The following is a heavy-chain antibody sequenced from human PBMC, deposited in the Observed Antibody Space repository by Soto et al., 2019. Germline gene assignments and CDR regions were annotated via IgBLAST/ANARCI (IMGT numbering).Heavy chain of an antibody. D-gene: IGHD6-13*01. Sequence: TSETLSLTCTVSGGSISSGGYYWSWIRQHPGKGLEWIGYIYYSGSTYYNPSLKSRVTISVDTSKNQFTLKLSSVTAAHTAVYYCARANSSSWYNYWGQGTLVTVSS. V-gene: IGHV4-31*03. CDR3: ARANSSSWYNY. CDR2: IYYSGST. J-gene: IGHJ4*02. CDR1: GGSISSGGYY.